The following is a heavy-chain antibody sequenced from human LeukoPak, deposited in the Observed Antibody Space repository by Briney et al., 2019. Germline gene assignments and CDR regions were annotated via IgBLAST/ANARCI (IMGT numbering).Heavy chain of an antibody. Sequence: GESLNISCKGSGYTFTTYWIGWVRQQPGKGLEWMWIIYPADSDTEYSPSFRGQVTISVDKSTSTAYLQWRSLTASDTAIYYCARKVYCRTTRCHYGLDVWGQGTTVTVSS. CDR2: IYPADSDT. D-gene: IGHD2-2*01. V-gene: IGHV5-51*01. J-gene: IGHJ6*02. CDR3: ARKVYCRTTRCHYGLDV. CDR1: GYTFTTYW.